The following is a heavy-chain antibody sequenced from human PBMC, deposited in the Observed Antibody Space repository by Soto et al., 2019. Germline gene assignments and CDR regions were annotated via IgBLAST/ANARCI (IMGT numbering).Heavy chain of an antibody. CDR1: NDSIRSGTYY. D-gene: IGHD6-19*01. J-gene: IGHJ4*02. CDR2: LSYLGTT. V-gene: IGHV4-39*01. Sequence: SETLSLTCTVSNDSIRSGTYYWAWIRQPPGRGLEWIGSLSYLGTTDYNPSLKSRVTISKDASKNQFSLKLTSMTAADTAVYYCATGRSDSGWYGEHFWGQGTLVTVSS. CDR3: ATGRSDSGWYGEHF.